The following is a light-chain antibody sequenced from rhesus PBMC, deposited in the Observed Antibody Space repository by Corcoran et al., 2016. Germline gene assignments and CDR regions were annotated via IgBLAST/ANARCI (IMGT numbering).Light chain of an antibody. Sequence: DIVMTQTPLSLPVTPGEPASISCRSSQSLLHSGGKTYLYWYLQKPGQSPQLLIYAVSNRASGVPERLSGSGSGTDCTLKISRVEAEDVGVYYCMQGIQLPFTFGPGTKLDIK. J-gene: IGKJ3*01. CDR1: QSLLHSGGKTY. CDR2: AVS. V-gene: IGKV2S15*01. CDR3: MQGIQLPFT.